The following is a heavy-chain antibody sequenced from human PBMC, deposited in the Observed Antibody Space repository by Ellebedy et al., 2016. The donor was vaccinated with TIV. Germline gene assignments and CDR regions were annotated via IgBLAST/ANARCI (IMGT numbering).Heavy chain of an antibody. V-gene: IGHV3-66*01. CDR1: GFTVSSNY. D-gene: IGHD3-22*01. J-gene: IGHJ2*01. CDR3: ARSSGDYGSSGYYPNWYFDL. Sequence: GESLKISCAASGFTVSSNYMSWVRQAPGKGLEWVSVIYSGGSTYYADSVKGRFTISRDNSKNTLYLQMNSLRAEDTAVYYCARSSGDYGSSGYYPNWYFDLWGRGTLVTVSS. CDR2: IYSGGST.